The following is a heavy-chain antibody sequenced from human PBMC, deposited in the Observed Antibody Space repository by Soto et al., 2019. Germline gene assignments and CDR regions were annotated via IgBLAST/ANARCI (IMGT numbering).Heavy chain of an antibody. D-gene: IGHD5-12*01. CDR3: ARNRGHRGYSGYDSGPGGTFDY. Sequence: ASETLSLTCAVYCGSVSDYYRTWIRQPPGKGLEWIGEINPSGVTNSNPSLKSRVSISVDTTKNQFSLKLTSVTAADTAVYYCARNRGHRGYSGYDSGPGGTFDYWGQGTLVTVSS. CDR1: CGSVSDYY. J-gene: IGHJ4*02. CDR2: INPSGVT. V-gene: IGHV4-34*01.